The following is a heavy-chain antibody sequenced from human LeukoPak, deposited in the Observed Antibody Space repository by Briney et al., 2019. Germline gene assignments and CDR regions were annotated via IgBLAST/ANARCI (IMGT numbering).Heavy chain of an antibody. Sequence: ASVKVSCKASGYTFNIYDINWVRQAPGQGLEWMGWINPNSGGTNYAQKFQGRVTMTRDTSISTAYMELSSLSSDDTAVYYCARGLVRGVNWFDPWGQGTLVTVSS. V-gene: IGHV1-2*02. D-gene: IGHD3-10*01. CDR3: ARGLVRGVNWFDP. J-gene: IGHJ5*02. CDR1: GYTFNIYD. CDR2: INPNSGGT.